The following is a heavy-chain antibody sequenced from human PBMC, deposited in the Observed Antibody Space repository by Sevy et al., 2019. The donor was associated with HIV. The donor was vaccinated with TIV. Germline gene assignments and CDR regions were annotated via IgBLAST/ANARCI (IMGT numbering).Heavy chain of an antibody. Sequence: GGSLRLSCAASGFTFSDYWMHWIRQAPGKGLVWLSHLNFDGSTTNYADSVKGRFTISRDNAKNTLYLQMNSLTAEDTAVYYCARGGGQTAMASIYLGQGALVTVSS. CDR1: GFTFSDYW. V-gene: IGHV3-74*01. CDR2: LNFDGSTT. D-gene: IGHD5-18*01. J-gene: IGHJ4*02. CDR3: ARGGGQTAMASIY.